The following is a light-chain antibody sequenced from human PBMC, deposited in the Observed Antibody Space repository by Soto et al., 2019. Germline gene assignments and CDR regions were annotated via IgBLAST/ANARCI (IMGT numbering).Light chain of an antibody. J-gene: IGLJ1*01. CDR1: SSDVGGYND. V-gene: IGLV2-14*01. Sequence: QSVLTQPASVSGSPGQSITISCTGTSSDVGGYNDVSWYQQHPGKAPKLIIYDVSNRPSGVSNRFSGSKSGNTASLTISGLQAEDEADYYCSSYTSSSTLVFGTGTKVTVL. CDR2: DVS. CDR3: SSYTSSSTLV.